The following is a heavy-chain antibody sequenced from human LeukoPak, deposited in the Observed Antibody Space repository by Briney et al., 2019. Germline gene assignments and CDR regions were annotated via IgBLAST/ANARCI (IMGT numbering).Heavy chain of an antibody. Sequence: SQTLSLTCAISGDSVSSNSAAWNWIRQSPSIGLEWLGRTYYWSKWYNDYAVSVKSRITINPDPSKNQFSLQLNSVTPEDTAVYYCARSVGTVVVPAAMTYGMDVWGQGTTVTVSS. D-gene: IGHD2-2*01. J-gene: IGHJ6*02. CDR2: TYYWSKWYN. CDR1: GDSVSSNSAA. V-gene: IGHV6-1*01. CDR3: ARSVGTVVVPAAMTYGMDV.